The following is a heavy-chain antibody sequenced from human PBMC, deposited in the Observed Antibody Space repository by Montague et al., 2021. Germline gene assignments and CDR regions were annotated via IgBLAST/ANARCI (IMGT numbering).Heavy chain of an antibody. Sequence: TLSLTCTVSGGSISSGGYYWSWIPPHPGQGLVWFGYFYYRGSTYSTPSLQSTVSISVDTSKNQFSLKLSSVTAADTAVYYCARVTDSSGYYWGAFDIWGQGTMVTVSS. J-gene: IGHJ3*02. CDR2: FYYRGST. CDR1: GGSISSGGYY. V-gene: IGHV4-31*01. D-gene: IGHD3-22*01. CDR3: ARVTDSSGYYWGAFDI.